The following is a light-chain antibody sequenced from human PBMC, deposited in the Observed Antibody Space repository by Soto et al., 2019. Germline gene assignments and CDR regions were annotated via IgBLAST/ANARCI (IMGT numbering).Light chain of an antibody. J-gene: IGLJ3*02. CDR2: DVS. Sequence: QSVLTQPRSVSGSPGQSVTISCTGTSSDVGGYNYVSWYQQYPGKAPKLIIYDVSKRPSGVPDRSSGSKSGNTASLTISGLQAEDEADYCCCSYAGTYTLWVFGGGTKVTVL. CDR3: CSYAGTYTLWV. CDR1: SSDVGGYNY. V-gene: IGLV2-11*01.